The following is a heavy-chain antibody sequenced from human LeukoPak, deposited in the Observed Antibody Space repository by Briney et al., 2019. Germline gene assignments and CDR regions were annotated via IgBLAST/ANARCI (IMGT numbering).Heavy chain of an antibody. V-gene: IGHV1-2*02. Sequence: ASVKVSCKASGYTFTGYYMHWVRQAPGQGLEWMGWINPNSGGTNYAQKFQGRVTMTRDTSISTAYMELSRLRSDDTAVYYCARFGTNYYYYYGMDVWGQGTPVTVSS. J-gene: IGHJ6*02. CDR2: INPNSGGT. CDR3: ARFGTNYYYYYGMDV. D-gene: IGHD3-16*01. CDR1: GYTFTGYY.